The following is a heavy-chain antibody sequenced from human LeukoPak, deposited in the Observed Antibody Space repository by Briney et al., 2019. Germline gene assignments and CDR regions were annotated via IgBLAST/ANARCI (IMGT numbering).Heavy chain of an antibody. J-gene: IGHJ4*02. Sequence: PSETLSLTCTVSGGSISSYYWSWIRQPAGKRLEWIGRIYTCGSTNYNPSLTSRVTMSVDTSKNQFSLKLSSVTAADTAVYYCARDRDDYWGQGTLVTVSS. D-gene: IGHD5-24*01. CDR3: ARDRDDY. CDR2: IYTCGST. V-gene: IGHV4-4*07. CDR1: GGSISSYY.